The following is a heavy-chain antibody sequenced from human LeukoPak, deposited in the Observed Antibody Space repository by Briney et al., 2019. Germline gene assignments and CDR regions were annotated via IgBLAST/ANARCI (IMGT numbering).Heavy chain of an antibody. CDR1: GFTFSSYA. D-gene: IGHD6-19*01. J-gene: IGHJ4*02. V-gene: IGHV3-30-3*01. CDR2: ISYDGSNK. CDR3: AGGQLGGYSSGLDY. Sequence: PGGSLRLSCAASGFTFSSYAMHWVRQAPGKGLEWVAVISYDGSNKYYADSVKGRFTISRDNSKNTLYLQMNSLRAEDTAVYYCAGGQLGGYSSGLDYWGQGTLVTVSS.